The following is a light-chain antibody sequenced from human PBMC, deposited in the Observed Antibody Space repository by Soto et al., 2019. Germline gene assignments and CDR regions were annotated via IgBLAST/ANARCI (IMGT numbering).Light chain of an antibody. CDR1: QGISSY. CDR3: QQLNTYPFT. CDR2: AAS. J-gene: IGKJ4*01. Sequence: DIPLTQSPSFLSASVGDRVTITCRASQGISSYLAWYQQKPGKAPKLLIYAASTLQSGGPSRFSGSESGTEFTLTISSLQPEDFATYYCQQLNTYPFTFGGGNKVEIK. V-gene: IGKV1-9*01.